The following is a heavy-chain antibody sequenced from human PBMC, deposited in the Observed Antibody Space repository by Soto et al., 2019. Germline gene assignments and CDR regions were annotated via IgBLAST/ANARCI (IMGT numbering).Heavy chain of an antibody. Sequence: QVQLVQSGAEVKKPGSSVKVSCKASGGTFSSYAISWVRQAPGQGLEWMGGIIPIFGTANYAQKFQGRVTISADESPSTAYMELRRLGSEDTAVYYCASRSAIFGVVSYYYYGMDGWGQGTKVTVSS. D-gene: IGHD3-3*01. CDR2: IIPIFGTA. CDR3: ASRSAIFGVVSYYYYGMDG. V-gene: IGHV1-69*01. J-gene: IGHJ6*02. CDR1: GGTFSSYA.